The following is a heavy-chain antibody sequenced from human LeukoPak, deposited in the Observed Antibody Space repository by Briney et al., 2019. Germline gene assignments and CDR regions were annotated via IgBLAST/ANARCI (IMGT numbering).Heavy chain of an antibody. Sequence: GSLRLSCAASGFTFSSYAMSWIRQPPGKGLEWIGEINHSGSTNYNPSLKSRVTISVDTSKNQFSLKLSSVTAADTAVYYCARAPPYYYDSSGPKIFDYWGQGTLVTVSS. D-gene: IGHD3-22*01. CDR1: GFTFSSYA. V-gene: IGHV4-34*01. CDR3: ARAPPYYYDSSGPKIFDY. CDR2: INHSGST. J-gene: IGHJ4*02.